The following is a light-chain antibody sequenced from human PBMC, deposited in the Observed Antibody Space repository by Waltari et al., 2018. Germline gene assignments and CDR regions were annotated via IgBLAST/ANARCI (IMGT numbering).Light chain of an antibody. Sequence: DIQMTQSPSSLSASVGDRVTIPCRASQSISSYVNWYQHKPGKAPKLLIYAASSLQSGVPSRFSGSGSGTDFTLTISSLQPEDFATYYCQQSYSTLWTFGQGTKVEIK. CDR3: QQSYSTLWT. V-gene: IGKV1-39*01. CDR2: AAS. J-gene: IGKJ1*01. CDR1: QSISSY.